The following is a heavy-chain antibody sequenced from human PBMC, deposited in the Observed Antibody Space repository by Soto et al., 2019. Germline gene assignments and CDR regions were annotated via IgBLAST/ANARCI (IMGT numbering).Heavy chain of an antibody. V-gene: IGHV4-39*01. D-gene: IGHD6-13*01. CDR3: ARQAAAAAAPDY. J-gene: IGHJ4*02. Sequence: QLQLQESGPGLVKPSETLSLTCTVSGGSISSSSYYWGWIRQPPGKGLEWIGSIYYSGSTYYNPSLKSRVTISVDTSKNQFSLKLSSVTAADTAVYYCARQAAAAAAPDYWGQGTLVTVSS. CDR1: GGSISSSSYY. CDR2: IYYSGST.